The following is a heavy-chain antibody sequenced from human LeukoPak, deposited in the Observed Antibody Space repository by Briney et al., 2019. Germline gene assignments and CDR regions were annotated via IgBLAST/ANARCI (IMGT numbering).Heavy chain of an antibody. CDR2: IYTSGST. J-gene: IGHJ6*03. CDR1: GGSISSGSYY. V-gene: IGHV4-61*02. D-gene: IGHD6-13*01. CDR3: ARVPIAALRYYYYYMDV. Sequence: PSETLSLTCTVSGGSISSGSYYWSWIRQPAGKGLEWIGRIYTSGSTNYNPSLKSRVTISVDTSKNHFSLKLSSVTAPDTAVYYCARVPIAALRYYYYYMDVWGKGTTVTVSS.